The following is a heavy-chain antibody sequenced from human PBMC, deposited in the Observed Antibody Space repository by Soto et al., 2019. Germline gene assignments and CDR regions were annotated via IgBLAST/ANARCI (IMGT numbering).Heavy chain of an antibody. CDR1: GFTFSTYP. V-gene: IGHV3-23*01. Sequence: LRLSCAASGFTFSTYPMSCVLQAPVKWLEWVSGISGSGISTYYTDSVKGRFTISRDNSKNTVFLQMNSLRDEDTAVYYCVKPPVITASYYYYDMDVWGQGTTVTVSS. CDR3: VKPPVITASYYYYDMDV. J-gene: IGHJ6*02. CDR2: ISGSGIST. D-gene: IGHD4-4*01.